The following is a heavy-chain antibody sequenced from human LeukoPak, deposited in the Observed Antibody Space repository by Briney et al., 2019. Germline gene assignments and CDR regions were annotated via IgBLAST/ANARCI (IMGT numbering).Heavy chain of an antibody. D-gene: IGHD5-24*01. CDR3: ARVRDGYKLGVLDP. J-gene: IGHJ5*02. Sequence: GGSRRLSCAASGFTLSNYWMHWVRQAPGKGLVWVSRINADGSSASYADSVKGRFTISRDNAKNTLYLQMNSLRAEDTAMYYCARVRDGYKLGVLDPWGQGTLVTVSS. CDR2: INADGSSA. V-gene: IGHV3-74*01. CDR1: GFTLSNYW.